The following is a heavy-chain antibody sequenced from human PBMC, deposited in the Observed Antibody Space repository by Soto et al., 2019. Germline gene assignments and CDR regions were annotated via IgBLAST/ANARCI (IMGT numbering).Heavy chain of an antibody. Sequence: GGSLRLSCAASGFTFSSYAMSWVRQAPGKGLEWVSGISGSGGSTYYADSVKGRFTISRDNSKNTLYLQMNSLRAEDTAIYYCAKRTGTRVGATDYWGQGTLVTVSS. D-gene: IGHD1-26*01. CDR3: AKRTGTRVGATDY. CDR1: GFTFSSYA. V-gene: IGHV3-23*01. J-gene: IGHJ4*02. CDR2: ISGSGGST.